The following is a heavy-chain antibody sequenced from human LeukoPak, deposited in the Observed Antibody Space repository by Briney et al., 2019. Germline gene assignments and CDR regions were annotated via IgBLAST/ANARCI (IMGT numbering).Heavy chain of an antibody. D-gene: IGHD2-21*02. CDR1: GFTFSSYG. CDR3: AKDMSGGDCPDY. J-gene: IGHJ4*02. V-gene: IGHV3-30*18. Sequence: GGSLRLSCAASGFTFSSYGMHWVRQAPGKGLEWVALISYDGSDKDYAKSVKGRFTISRDNSKNTLYLQMNSLRAEDTAVYYCAKDMSGGDCPDYWGQGTPVTVSS. CDR2: ISYDGSDK.